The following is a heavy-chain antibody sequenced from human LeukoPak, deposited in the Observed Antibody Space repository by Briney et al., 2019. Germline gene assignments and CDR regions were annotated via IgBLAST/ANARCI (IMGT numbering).Heavy chain of an antibody. J-gene: IGHJ4*02. CDR1: GFSFNGYG. D-gene: IGHD6-13*01. CDR2: IWYDGSKK. V-gene: IGHV3-33*01. Sequence: GGSLRLSCAASGFSFNGYGMHWVRQAPGKGLEWVAVIWYDGSKKCYGDSVQGRFTISRDNSKNTLYLQMDSLSAEDTAVYYCVRDRGGVAAAGTVGHGDSWGQGTLVTVSS. CDR3: VRDRGGVAAAGTVGHGDS.